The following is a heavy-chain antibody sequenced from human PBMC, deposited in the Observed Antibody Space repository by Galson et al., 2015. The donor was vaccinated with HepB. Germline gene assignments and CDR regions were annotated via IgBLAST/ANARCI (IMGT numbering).Heavy chain of an antibody. CDR2: IYHSGSM. D-gene: IGHD1-26*01. Sequence: TLSLTCTVSGDSISSGGYYWGWIRQHPENGLEWIGHIYHSGSMHYNPSLKTRATISIDTSDYQFPLRLSSVTAADTAVYYCARGVGRWFDPWGQGTLVTVSS. J-gene: IGHJ5*02. CDR3: ARGVGRWFDP. V-gene: IGHV4-31*03. CDR1: GDSISSGGYY.